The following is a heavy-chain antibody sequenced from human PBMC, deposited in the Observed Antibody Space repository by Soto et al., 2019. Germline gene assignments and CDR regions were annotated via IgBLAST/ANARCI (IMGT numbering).Heavy chain of an antibody. CDR1: GGSLGTSNW. J-gene: IGHJ5*01. CDR3: AKRKLRVLGWTHGPVDS. D-gene: IGHD3-3*01. CDR2: IYETGPT. V-gene: IGHV4-4*02. Sequence: QVQLRETGPGLLKPSGTLSLICSVSGGSLGTSNWWSWVRQSPGKGLQWIGDIYETGPTKYNPSPQSRLTIAVDQSKTQCSLKLASVTAADTAVYYCAKRKLRVLGWTHGPVDSWGQRNVVIVSS.